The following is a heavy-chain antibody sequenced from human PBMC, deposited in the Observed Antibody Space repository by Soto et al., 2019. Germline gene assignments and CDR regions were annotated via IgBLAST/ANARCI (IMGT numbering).Heavy chain of an antibody. CDR3: ARSREFDY. CDR2: IFPSGTT. CDR1: GGSLSGATYS. D-gene: IGHD6-13*01. V-gene: IGHV4-30-2*01. J-gene: IGHJ4*02. Sequence: NPSETLSLTCGVYGGSLSGATYSWNWIRQPPGKGLEWIGYIFPSGTTYYNPSLKSRVTISIDVSKNQFSLSLRSLTAADTAVYYCARSREFDYWSQGTLVTVSS.